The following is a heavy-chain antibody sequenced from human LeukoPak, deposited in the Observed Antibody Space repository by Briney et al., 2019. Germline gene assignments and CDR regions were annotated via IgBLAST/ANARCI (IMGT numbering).Heavy chain of an antibody. Sequence: PGGSLRLSCAASGFTVSSIYMSWVRQAPGKGLEWVSAISGSGGSTYYADSVKGRFTISRDNSKNTLYLQMNSLRAEDTAVYYCAKAPSLWYFDLWGRGTLVTVSS. CDR3: AKAPSLWYFDL. J-gene: IGHJ2*01. V-gene: IGHV3-23*01. CDR1: GFTVSSIY. CDR2: ISGSGGST.